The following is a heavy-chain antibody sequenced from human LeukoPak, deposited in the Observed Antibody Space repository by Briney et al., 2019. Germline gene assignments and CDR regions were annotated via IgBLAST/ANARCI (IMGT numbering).Heavy chain of an antibody. CDR2: INHSGST. CDR1: GGSFSGYY. CDR3: ARHKGIAVAQGRYYFDY. D-gene: IGHD6-19*01. Sequence: SGTLSLTCAVYGGSFSGYYWSWIRQPPGKGLEWIGEINHSGSTNYNPSLKSRVTISVDTSKNQFSLKLSSVTAADTAVYYCARHKGIAVAQGRYYFDYWGQGTLVTVSS. J-gene: IGHJ4*02. V-gene: IGHV4-34*01.